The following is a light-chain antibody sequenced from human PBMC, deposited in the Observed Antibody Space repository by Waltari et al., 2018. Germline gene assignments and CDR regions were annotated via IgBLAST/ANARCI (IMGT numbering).Light chain of an antibody. CDR1: QTVSGNS. J-gene: IGKJ2*01. CDR2: GAS. V-gene: IGKV3-20*01. CDR3: QNYGNSGYT. Sequence: EIVLTQSPGTLSLSPGQRATLSCRASQTVSGNSLAWYHQKPGQAPRLLIYGASSRATGIPDRFSGSGSRTEFTLTISRLEPEDFAVFYCQNYGNSGYTFGQGTKLEIK.